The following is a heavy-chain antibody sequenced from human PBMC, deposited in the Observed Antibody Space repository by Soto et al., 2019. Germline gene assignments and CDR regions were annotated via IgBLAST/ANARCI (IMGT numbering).Heavy chain of an antibody. Sequence: GGSLRLSCAASGFTFSDYYMSWIRQAPGKGLEWVSYISSSGSTIYYADSVKGRFTISRDNAKNSLYLQMNSLRAEDTAVYYCARDSYDILSYYYYMDVWGKGTTVTVSS. J-gene: IGHJ6*03. D-gene: IGHD3-9*01. CDR1: GFTFSDYY. CDR2: ISSSGSTI. CDR3: ARDSYDILSYYYYMDV. V-gene: IGHV3-11*01.